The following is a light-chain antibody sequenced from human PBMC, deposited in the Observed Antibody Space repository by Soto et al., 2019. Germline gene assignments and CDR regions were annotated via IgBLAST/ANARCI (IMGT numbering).Light chain of an antibody. Sequence: EIVLTQSPGTLSLSPGERATPSCRASQSVSSGYLAWYQEKPGQAPRLLIYGTSSRATGIPDRFSGSGSGTDFTLTISSLQPDDFATYYCQHYNSYSEAFGQGTKVDIK. CDR3: QHYNSYSEA. CDR1: QSVSSGY. V-gene: IGKV3-20*01. CDR2: GTS. J-gene: IGKJ1*01.